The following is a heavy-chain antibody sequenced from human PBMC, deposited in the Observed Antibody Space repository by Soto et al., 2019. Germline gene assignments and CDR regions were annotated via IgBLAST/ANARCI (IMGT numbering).Heavy chain of an antibody. Sequence: EVQLVESGGGLVQPGGSLRLSCAASGFTFNTYEMNWVRQAPGKGLEWVSYISSSGSTMYYADSVKGRFTISRDNSKNTLYLQMNSLRAEDTAVYYCVNYFDWLFGYFDYWGQGTLVTVSS. CDR1: GFTFNTYE. J-gene: IGHJ4*02. CDR2: ISSSGSTM. D-gene: IGHD3-9*01. V-gene: IGHV3-48*03. CDR3: VNYFDWLFGYFDY.